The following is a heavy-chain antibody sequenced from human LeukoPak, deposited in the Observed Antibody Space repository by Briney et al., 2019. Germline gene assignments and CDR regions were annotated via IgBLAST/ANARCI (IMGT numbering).Heavy chain of an antibody. CDR3: AKDRWMDFWSGETYIDY. Sequence: GGSLRLSCAASGFTFSSYSMNWVRQAPGKGLEWVSSITRSSTSTYYTDSVKGRFTISRDNSKNTLYLQMNSLRAEDTAVYYCAKDRWMDFWSGETYIDYWGQGTLVTVSS. V-gene: IGHV3-21*04. J-gene: IGHJ4*02. CDR2: ITRSSTST. D-gene: IGHD3-3*01. CDR1: GFTFSSYS.